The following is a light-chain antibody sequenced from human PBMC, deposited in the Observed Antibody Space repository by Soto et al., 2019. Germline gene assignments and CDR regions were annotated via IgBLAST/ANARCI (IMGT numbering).Light chain of an antibody. Sequence: EIVLTQSPGTLYLSPGERATLSCRASQSVSSSYLAWYQQKPGQAPRLLIYGASSRATGIPDRFSGSGSGTHFSLTISKLEPEDFAVYYCQQYSSSPSWTFGQGTKVEIK. V-gene: IGKV3-20*01. CDR3: QQYSSSPSWT. CDR2: GAS. J-gene: IGKJ1*01. CDR1: QSVSSSY.